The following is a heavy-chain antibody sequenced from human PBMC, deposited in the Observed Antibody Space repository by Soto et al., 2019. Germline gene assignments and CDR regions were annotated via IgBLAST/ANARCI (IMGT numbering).Heavy chain of an antibody. CDR1: GYTFTSYY. J-gene: IGHJ5*02. CDR2: INPSRGST. D-gene: IGHD3-10*01. V-gene: IGHV1-46*01. Sequence: ASVKVSCKASGYTFTSYYMHWVRQAPGQGLEWMGIINPSRGSTSYAQKFQGRVTMTTDTSTSTAYMELRSLRSDDTAVYYCARGVGSGTYYNQYNWFDPWGQGTLVTVSS. CDR3: ARGVGSGTYYNQYNWFDP.